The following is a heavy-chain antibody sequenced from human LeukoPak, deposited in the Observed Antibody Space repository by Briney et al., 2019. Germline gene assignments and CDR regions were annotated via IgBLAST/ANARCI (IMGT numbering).Heavy chain of an antibody. CDR2: IWYDGSNK. Sequence: GGSLRLSCAASGFTFSSYGMHWVRQAPGKGPEWVAVIWYDGSNKYYADSVKGRFTISRDNSKNTLYLQMNSLRAEDTAVYYCARDSSSGWYPPNFDYWGQGTLVTVSS. V-gene: IGHV3-33*01. J-gene: IGHJ4*02. D-gene: IGHD6-19*01. CDR3: ARDSSSGWYPPNFDY. CDR1: GFTFSSYG.